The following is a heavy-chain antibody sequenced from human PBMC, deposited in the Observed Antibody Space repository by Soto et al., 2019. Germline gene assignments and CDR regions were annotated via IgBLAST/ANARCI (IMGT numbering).Heavy chain of an antibody. Sequence: QPGGSLRLSCAASGFTFSRHTMHWVRQAPGKGLEWVASISYDGSNKYYADSVKGRFTISRDNAKNTLSLQMNSLRAEDTAVYYFARDQLYYNDISGRPLNAFDVWGQGTMVTVS. V-gene: IGHV3-30*04. D-gene: IGHD3-22*01. CDR1: GFTFSRHT. CDR2: ISYDGSNK. J-gene: IGHJ3*01. CDR3: ARDQLYYNDISGRPLNAFDV.